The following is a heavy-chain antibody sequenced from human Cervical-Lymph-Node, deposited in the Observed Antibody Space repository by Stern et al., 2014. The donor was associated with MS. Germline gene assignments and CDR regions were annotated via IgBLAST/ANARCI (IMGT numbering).Heavy chain of an antibody. J-gene: IGHJ6*02. CDR3: ARDDYGTYYGLDV. CDR1: GYIFTTYG. V-gene: IGHV1-18*01. Sequence: QVQLVQSGAEVKKPGASVKVSCTASGYIFTTYGMSWVRQAPGQGLEWMGWISTNNGDPSFAQKLQGRVAMTTDTSTSTAYMELRNLRSDDTAVYYCARDDYGTYYGLDVWGLGTPVTVSS. CDR2: ISTNNGDP. D-gene: IGHD4/OR15-4a*01.